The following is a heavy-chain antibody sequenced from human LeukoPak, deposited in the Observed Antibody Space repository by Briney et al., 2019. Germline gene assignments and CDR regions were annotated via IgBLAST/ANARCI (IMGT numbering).Heavy chain of an antibody. CDR3: ARRDPSVPADY. CDR1: GYSFTSYW. Sequence: GESLKISCKASGYSFTSYWIGWVRQMPGKGLEWMGIIYPGDSDTRYSPSFQGQVAISADKSITTAYLQWSSLKASDTAMYYCARRDPSVPADYWGQGTLVTVSS. J-gene: IGHJ4*02. CDR2: IYPGDSDT. V-gene: IGHV5-51*01. D-gene: IGHD2-2*01.